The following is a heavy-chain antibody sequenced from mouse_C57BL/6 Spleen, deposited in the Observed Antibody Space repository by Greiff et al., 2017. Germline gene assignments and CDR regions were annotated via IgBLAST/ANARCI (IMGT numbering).Heavy chain of an antibody. CDR3: AREGYDYDGAWLAY. V-gene: IGHV1-61*01. CDR1: GYTFTSYW. D-gene: IGHD2-4*01. Sequence: VQLQQPGAELVRPGSSVKLSCKASGYTFTSYWMDWVKQRPGQGLEWIGNIYPSDSETHYNQKFKDKATLTVAKSSSTAYMQLSSLTSEDSAVYYCAREGYDYDGAWLAYWGQGTLVTVSA. CDR2: IYPSDSET. J-gene: IGHJ3*01.